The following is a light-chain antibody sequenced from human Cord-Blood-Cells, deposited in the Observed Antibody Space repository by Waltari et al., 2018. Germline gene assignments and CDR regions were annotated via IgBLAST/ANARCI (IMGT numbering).Light chain of an antibody. CDR3: AAWDDSLSGPV. Sequence: QSVLTQPPSASGTPGQRVTISCSGSSSNIGSNYVYWYQQLPRTAPKLLIYRNSPRPAGVPDRFSGCESGTSASLAISGLRSEDEADYYCAAWDDSLSGPVFGGGTKLTVL. CDR1: SSNIGSNY. CDR2: RNS. J-gene: IGLJ3*02. V-gene: IGLV1-47*01.